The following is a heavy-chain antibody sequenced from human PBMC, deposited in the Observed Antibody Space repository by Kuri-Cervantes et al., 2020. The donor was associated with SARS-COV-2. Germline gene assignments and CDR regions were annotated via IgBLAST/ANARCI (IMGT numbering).Heavy chain of an antibody. J-gene: IGHJ1*01. D-gene: IGHD3-22*01. CDR3: ARGHDSSGYHI. CDR1: GFTFSSYS. Sequence: GGSLRLSCAASGFTFSSYSMNWVRQAPGKGLEWVSSISSSSSYIYYADSVKGRFTISRDNSKNTLYLQMGSLRAEDMAVYYCARGHDSSGYHIWGQGTLVTVSS. V-gene: IGHV3-21*01. CDR2: ISSSSSYI.